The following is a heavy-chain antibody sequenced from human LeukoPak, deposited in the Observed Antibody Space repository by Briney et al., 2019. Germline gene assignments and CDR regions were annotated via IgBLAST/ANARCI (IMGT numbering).Heavy chain of an antibody. CDR2: ISTSGST. J-gene: IGHJ4*02. D-gene: IGHD3-22*01. V-gene: IGHV4-4*07. CDR1: GGSISSYY. Sequence: SETLSLTCTVSGGSISSYYWSWIRQPAGKGLESIGHISTSGSTNYNPSLKSRVTMSVDTSKNQFSLKLSSVTAADTAVYYCARVRYSDSSVLTRKRSYYFDYWGQGALVTVSS. CDR3: ARVRYSDSSVLTRKRSYYFDY.